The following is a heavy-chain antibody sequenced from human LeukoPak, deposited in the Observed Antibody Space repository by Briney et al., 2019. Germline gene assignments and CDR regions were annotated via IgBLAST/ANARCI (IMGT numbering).Heavy chain of an antibody. J-gene: IGHJ5*02. D-gene: IGHD3-22*01. Sequence: SETLSLTCTVSGGSISSHYWSWIRQPPGKGLEWIGYIYYSGSTNYNPSLKSRVTISVDTSKNQFSLKLNSVTAADTAVYYCARQGGSSSAYYWFDPWGQGTLVTVSS. CDR3: ARQGGSSSAYYWFDP. CDR2: IYYSGST. CDR1: GGSISSHY. V-gene: IGHV4-59*08.